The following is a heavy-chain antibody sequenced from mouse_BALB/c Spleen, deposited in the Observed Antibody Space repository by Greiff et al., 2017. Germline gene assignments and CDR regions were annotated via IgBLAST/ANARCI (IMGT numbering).Heavy chain of an antibody. V-gene: IGHV5-17*02. CDR1: GFTFSSFG. D-gene: IGHD1-1*01. J-gene: IGHJ4*01. Sequence: EVKLMESGGGLVQPGGSRKLSCAASGFTFSSFGMHWVRQAPEKGLEWVAYISSGSSTIYYADTVKGRFTISRDNPKNTLFLQMTSLRSEDTAMYYCARPLLLRYYYAMDYWGQGTSVTVSA. CDR2: ISSGSSTI. CDR3: ARPLLLRYYYAMDY.